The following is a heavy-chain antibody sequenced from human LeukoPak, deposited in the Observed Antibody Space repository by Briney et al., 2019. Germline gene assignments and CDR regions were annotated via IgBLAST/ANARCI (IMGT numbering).Heavy chain of an antibody. CDR3: ARERPQRDYSNYYYYYYMDV. CDR2: IDQGGDEK. J-gene: IGHJ6*03. V-gene: IGHV3-7*01. D-gene: IGHD4-11*01. Sequence: GGSLRLSCVVPEFPFNNHWMSWVRQSAGKRLEWVANIDQGGDEKYYVDSVKGRFTISRDNAKNSLYLQMNSLRAEDTAVYYCARERPQRDYSNYYYYYYMDVWGKGTTVTVSS. CDR1: EFPFNNHW.